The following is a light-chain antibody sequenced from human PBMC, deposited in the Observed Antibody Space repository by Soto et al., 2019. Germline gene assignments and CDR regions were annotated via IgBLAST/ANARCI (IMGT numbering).Light chain of an antibody. Sequence: GDRVTIACRASESIGIWLAWYQQKPGKAPKFLIYQASTLGSGVSSRFSGSGSGTELTLTISSLQPEDFATYYCQQYKFLWTFGQGTKVDIK. CDR2: QAS. CDR3: QQYKFLWT. J-gene: IGKJ1*01. V-gene: IGKV1-5*03. CDR1: ESIGIW.